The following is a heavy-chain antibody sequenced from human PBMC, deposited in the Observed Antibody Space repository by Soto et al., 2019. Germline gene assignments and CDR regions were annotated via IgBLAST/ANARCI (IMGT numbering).Heavy chain of an antibody. V-gene: IGHV4-4*07. CDR1: GGSISSYY. J-gene: IGHJ6*02. D-gene: IGHD3-3*01. CDR2: IYTSGST. Sequence: SETLSLTCTVSGGSISSYYWSWIRQQAGKGLEWIGRIYTSGSTNYNPSLKSRVTMSVDTSKNQFSLKLSSVTAADTAVYYCARDKADYDFWSGYYYGMDVWGQGTTVTVSS. CDR3: ARDKADYDFWSGYYYGMDV.